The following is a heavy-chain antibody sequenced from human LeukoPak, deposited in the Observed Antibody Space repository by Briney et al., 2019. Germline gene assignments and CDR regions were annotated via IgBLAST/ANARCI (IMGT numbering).Heavy chain of an antibody. CDR2: IIPSLDVA. CDR1: GYTFTGYY. D-gene: IGHD2-15*01. V-gene: IGHV1-69*04. J-gene: IGHJ4*02. CDR3: ARDHCSPGTCLGGH. Sequence: ASVKVSCKASGYTFTGYYMHWVRQAPGQGLEWIGRIIPSLDVANYAHKFQGRVTLSVDRDTATTYMEVTSLRSEDTAIYYCARDHCSPGTCLGGHWGQGTLVTVSS.